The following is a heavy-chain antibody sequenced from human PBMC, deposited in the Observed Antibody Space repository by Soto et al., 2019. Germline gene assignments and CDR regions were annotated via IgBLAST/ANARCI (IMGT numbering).Heavy chain of an antibody. Sequence: EVQLLESGGGLVQPGGSLRLSCAASGFTFSSYAMSWVRQAPGKGLEWVSAISGSGTTIYYADSVKGRFTISRDNAKNSLYLQMNSLRAEDTAVYYCVYGYYFDYWGQGTLVTVSS. D-gene: IGHD3-10*01. J-gene: IGHJ4*02. CDR3: VYGYYFDY. V-gene: IGHV3-23*01. CDR2: ISGSGTTI. CDR1: GFTFSSYA.